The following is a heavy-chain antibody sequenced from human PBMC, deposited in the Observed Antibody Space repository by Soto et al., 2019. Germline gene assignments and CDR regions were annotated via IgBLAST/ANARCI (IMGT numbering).Heavy chain of an antibody. Sequence: SVKVSCKASGYTFTSYGISWVRQAPGQGLEWMGWISAYNGNTNYAQKLQGRVTMTTDTSTSTAYMELRSLRSDDTAVYYCARAGKQLRHYYYYGMDVWGQGTTVTVSS. CDR3: ARAGKQLRHYYYYGMDV. V-gene: IGHV1-18*04. CDR2: ISAYNGNT. D-gene: IGHD5-12*01. CDR1: GYTFTSYG. J-gene: IGHJ6*02.